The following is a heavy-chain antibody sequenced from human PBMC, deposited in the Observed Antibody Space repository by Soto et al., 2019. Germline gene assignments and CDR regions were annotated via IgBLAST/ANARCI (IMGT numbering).Heavy chain of an antibody. V-gene: IGHV5-51*01. CDR1: GYRFTSYW. J-gene: IGHJ5*02. Sequence: VESLKISCITSGYRFTSYWIAWVRQMPGKGLEWMGIIFPSDSDTRYSPSFQGQVTISADRSTSTVFLQWASLKASDTAVYFCARKDKSGYFNWFDPWGQGTLVTVSS. D-gene: IGHD3-22*01. CDR3: ARKDKSGYFNWFDP. CDR2: IFPSDSDT.